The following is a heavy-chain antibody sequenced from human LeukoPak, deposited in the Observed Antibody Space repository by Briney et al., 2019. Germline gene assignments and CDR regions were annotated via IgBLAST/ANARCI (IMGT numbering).Heavy chain of an antibody. CDR1: GGSISSYY. J-gene: IGHJ4*02. D-gene: IGHD4-23*01. CDR3: ATGGTRADY. V-gene: IGHV4-59*08. CDR2: IYYSGSP. Sequence: SETLSLTCTVSGGSISSYYWSWIRQPPGKGLEWIGYIYYSGSPNYNPSLKSRVTISVDTSKNQFSLKLSSVTAADTAVYYCATGGTRADYWGQGTLVTVSS.